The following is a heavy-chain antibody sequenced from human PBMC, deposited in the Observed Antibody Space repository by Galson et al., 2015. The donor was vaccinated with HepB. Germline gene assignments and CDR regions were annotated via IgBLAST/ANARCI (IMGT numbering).Heavy chain of an antibody. D-gene: IGHD3-22*01. CDR1: GYSFTSYW. CDR2: IDPSDSYT. V-gene: IGHV5-10-1*01. Sequence: QSGAEVKKPGESLRISCKGSGYSFTSYWISWVRQMPGKGLEWMGRIDPSDSYTNYSPSFQGHVTISADKSISTAYLQWSSLKASDTAMYYCARTGIYDSSGYYGWYFDLWGRGTLVTVSS. CDR3: ARTGIYDSSGYYGWYFDL. J-gene: IGHJ2*01.